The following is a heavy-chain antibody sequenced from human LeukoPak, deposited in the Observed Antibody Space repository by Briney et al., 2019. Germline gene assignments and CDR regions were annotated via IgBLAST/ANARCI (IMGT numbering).Heavy chain of an antibody. D-gene: IGHD1-20*01. V-gene: IGHV4-31*03. CDR2: IYYSGSP. J-gene: IGHJ5*02. CDR3: ARDPGGITGSSKWFDP. Sequence: SETLSLTCTVSGGSISSGGYYWSWIRQHPGKGLEWIGYIYYSGSPYYNPSLKSRVTISVDTSKNQFSLKLSSVTAADTAVYYCARDPGGITGSSKWFDPWGQGTLVTVSS. CDR1: GGSISSGGYY.